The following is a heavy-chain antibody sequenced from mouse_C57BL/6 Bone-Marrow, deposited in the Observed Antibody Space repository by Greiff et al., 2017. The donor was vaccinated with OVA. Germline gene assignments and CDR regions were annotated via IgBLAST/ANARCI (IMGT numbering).Heavy chain of an antibody. CDR1: GYTFTSYW. Sequence: QVQLKQPGAELVKPGASVKLSCKASGYTFTSYWMQWVKQRPGQGLEWIGEIDPSDSYTNYNQKFKGKATLTVDTSSSTAYMQLSSLTSEDSAVYYCARSHYYGSSYGYYFDYWGQGTTLTVSS. J-gene: IGHJ2*01. CDR2: IDPSDSYT. D-gene: IGHD1-1*01. CDR3: ARSHYYGSSYGYYFDY. V-gene: IGHV1-50*01.